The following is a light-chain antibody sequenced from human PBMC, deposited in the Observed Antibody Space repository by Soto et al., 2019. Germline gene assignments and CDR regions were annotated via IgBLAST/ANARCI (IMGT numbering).Light chain of an antibody. CDR1: QSLLYSSNNKNY. CDR2: WAS. CDR3: QKSYSTPLN. V-gene: IGKV4-1*01. J-gene: IGKJ4*01. Sequence: DIVMTQSPDSLSVSLGERATINCKSSQSLLYSSNNKNYLALYRQKLGQAPKLLIYWASSRESGVPSRFSGSGSGTDFTLTISSLQPEDFATYYCQKSYSTPLNFGGGTKVDIK.